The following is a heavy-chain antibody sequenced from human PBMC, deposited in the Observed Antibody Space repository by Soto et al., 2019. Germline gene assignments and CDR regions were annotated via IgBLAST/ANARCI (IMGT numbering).Heavy chain of an antibody. CDR1: GFMFNSYA. Sequence: EVQLVESGGGLVQPGGSLRLSCAASGFMFNSYAMHWVRQAPGKGLEYVSAISSLGDSTFYANSVKDRFTISRDNSKNTLYLQMGSLRAEDMAVYYCARMTAGWYFDLWGRGTLVTVSS. D-gene: IGHD2-21*02. J-gene: IGHJ2*01. V-gene: IGHV3-64*01. CDR2: ISSLGDST. CDR3: ARMTAGWYFDL.